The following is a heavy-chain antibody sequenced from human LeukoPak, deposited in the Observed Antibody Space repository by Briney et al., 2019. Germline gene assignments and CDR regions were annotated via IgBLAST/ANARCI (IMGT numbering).Heavy chain of an antibody. CDR2: IWYDGSNK. CDR3: ARAHSGYDSAVDC. D-gene: IGHD5-12*01. V-gene: IGHV3-33*08. CDR1: GFTFSSYA. J-gene: IGHJ4*02. Sequence: GGSLRLSCAASGFTFSSYAMSWVRQAPGKGLGWGAVIWYDGSNKYYADSVKGRFTISRDNSKNTLYLQMNSLRAEDTAVYYCARAHSGYDSAVDCWGQGTLVTVSS.